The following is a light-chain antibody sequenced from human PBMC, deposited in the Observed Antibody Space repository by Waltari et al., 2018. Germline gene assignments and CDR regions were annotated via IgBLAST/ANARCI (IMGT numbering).Light chain of an antibody. J-gene: IGKJ1*01. CDR1: HSVTINY. Sequence: EIVLTQSPGTLSFSPGETPTLSCRASHSVTINYLAWYQQNPAQAPRVRISGASSRATGSPDRFSGSGSGTDFTLTISRMENEDFAVYHCQQYGSSPWTFGQGTKVEIK. V-gene: IGKV3-20*01. CDR2: GAS. CDR3: QQYGSSPWT.